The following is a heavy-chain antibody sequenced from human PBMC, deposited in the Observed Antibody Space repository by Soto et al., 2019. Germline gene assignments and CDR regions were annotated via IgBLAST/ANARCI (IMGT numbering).Heavy chain of an antibody. Sequence: QVQLVESGGGVVQPGRSLRLSCAASGFTFSSYGMHWVRQAPGKGLEWVAVIWYDGSNKYYADSVKGRFTISRDNSKNTLYLQMNSLRAEETAVYYCARDGWAIVRGPLSGPFYYIDVWGKGTTVTVSS. CDR1: GFTFSSYG. D-gene: IGHD3-10*02. CDR3: ARDGWAIVRGPLSGPFYYIDV. V-gene: IGHV3-33*01. J-gene: IGHJ6*03. CDR2: IWYDGSNK.